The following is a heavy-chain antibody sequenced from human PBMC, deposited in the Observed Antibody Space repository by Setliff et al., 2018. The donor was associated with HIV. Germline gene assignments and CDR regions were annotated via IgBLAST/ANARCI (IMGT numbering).Heavy chain of an antibody. Sequence: PGESLKISCKGSGYTFSNYWIGWVRQMPGKGLEWVGIINPGDFDTRYSPSFQGRVTISADKSISTAYLQWSSLKASDTALYFCARLGGSGTYYRDAFDMWGQGTKVTVSS. CDR1: GYTFSNYW. V-gene: IGHV5-51*01. D-gene: IGHD3-10*01. J-gene: IGHJ3*02. CDR3: ARLGGSGTYYRDAFDM. CDR2: INPGDFDT.